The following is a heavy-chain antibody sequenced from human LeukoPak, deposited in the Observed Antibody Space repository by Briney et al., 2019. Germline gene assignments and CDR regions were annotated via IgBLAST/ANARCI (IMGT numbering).Heavy chain of an antibody. D-gene: IGHD3-3*01. CDR2: INHSGST. Sequence: PSETLSLTCAVYGGSFSGYYWSWIRQPPGKGLEWIGEINHSGSTNYNPSLKSRVTISVDTSKNQFSLKLSSVTAADTAVYYCARRGVVPIVNDPWGQGTLVTVSS. J-gene: IGHJ5*02. CDR1: GGSFSGYY. V-gene: IGHV4-34*01. CDR3: ARRGVVPIVNDP.